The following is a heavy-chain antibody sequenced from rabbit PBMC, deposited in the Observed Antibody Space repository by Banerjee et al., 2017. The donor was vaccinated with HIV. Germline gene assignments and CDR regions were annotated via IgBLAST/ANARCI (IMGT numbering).Heavy chain of an antibody. Sequence: QEQLEESGGGLVKPEGSLTLTCKASGFSFSSSYWICWVRQAPGKGLEWIACIGAGSSGSTYYASWAKGRFTISKTSSTTVTLQMTSLTAADTATYFCARGGGGYAYAFNLWGQGTLVTVS. J-gene: IGHJ4*01. V-gene: IGHV1S45*01. D-gene: IGHD6-1*01. CDR2: IGAGSSGST. CDR3: ARGGGGYAYAFNL. CDR1: GFSFSSSYW.